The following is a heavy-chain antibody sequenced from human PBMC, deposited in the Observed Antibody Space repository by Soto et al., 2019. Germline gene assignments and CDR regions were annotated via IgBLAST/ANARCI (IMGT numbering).Heavy chain of an antibody. CDR3: ARGSPPDY. V-gene: IGHV3-30*03. CDR2: ISYDGSIK. Sequence: GRSLRLSCAASGFTFSSYGMHWVRQAPGKGLERAAIISYDGSIKFYADSVKGRFTISRDNSKNTLYLQMNSLRADDTAVYYCARGSPPDYWGQGIRVTVS. CDR1: GFTFSSYG. J-gene: IGHJ4*02.